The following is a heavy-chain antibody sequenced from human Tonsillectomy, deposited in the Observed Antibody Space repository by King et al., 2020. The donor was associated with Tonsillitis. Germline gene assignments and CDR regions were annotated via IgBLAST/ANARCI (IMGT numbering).Heavy chain of an antibody. J-gene: IGHJ6*02. CDR1: GGTFSSYA. D-gene: IGHD3-22*01. V-gene: IGHV1-69*01. Sequence: VQLVESGAEVKKPGSSVKVSCKASGGTFSSYAISWVRQAPGQGLEWMGGIIPIFGTANYAQKFQGRVTITADESTSTAYMELSSLRSEDTAVYYCARGHLNYYDSSGYYYGPRYGMDVWGQGTTVTVSS. CDR2: IIPIFGTA. CDR3: ARGHLNYYDSSGYYYGPRYGMDV.